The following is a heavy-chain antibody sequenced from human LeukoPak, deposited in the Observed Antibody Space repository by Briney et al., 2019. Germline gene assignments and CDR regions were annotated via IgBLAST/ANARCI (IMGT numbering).Heavy chain of an antibody. D-gene: IGHD1/OR15-1a*01. V-gene: IGHV3-53*01. CDR2: IYSGGST. CDR1: GFIASSNY. J-gene: IGHJ4*02. Sequence: GGSLTLSCVVSGFIASSNYMTWVRQAPGKGLDWISLIYSGGSTSYADSVMGRSTISRDNSKTTLFLQMNSLKAEDTAVYYCATGGRSGVALEQWGQGTLVTVSS. CDR3: ATGGRSGVALEQ.